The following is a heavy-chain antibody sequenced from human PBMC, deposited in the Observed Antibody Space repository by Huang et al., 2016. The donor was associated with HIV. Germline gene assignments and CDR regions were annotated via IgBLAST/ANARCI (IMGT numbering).Heavy chain of an antibody. CDR1: GYSFTTYA. Sequence: QVQLVQSGAEVKKPGASVKVSCKASGYSFTTYALHWVRRAPGHRLEWMGWINPGKGNTNYSQKFQGRVTITRDTSASTVYMEVSSLTFEDTAVYYCAREFVIFGAPLWPAYWGQGTLISVSS. J-gene: IGHJ4*02. D-gene: IGHD2-21*01. CDR2: INPGKGNT. V-gene: IGHV1-3*01. CDR3: AREFVIFGAPLWPAY.